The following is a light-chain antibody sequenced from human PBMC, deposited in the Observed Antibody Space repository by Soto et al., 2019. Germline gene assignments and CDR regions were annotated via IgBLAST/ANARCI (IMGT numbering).Light chain of an antibody. CDR1: SSDVGSYNL. J-gene: IGLJ2*01. V-gene: IGLV2-23*01. CDR2: EGS. Sequence: QSVLTQPASMSGSPGQSITISCAGTSSDVGSYNLVSWYQQHPGKAPKLMIYEGSKRPSGVSNRFSGSKSGNTASLTISGLQSEDEADYYCCSYARSSTYVVFGGGTKLTVL. CDR3: CSYARSSTYVV.